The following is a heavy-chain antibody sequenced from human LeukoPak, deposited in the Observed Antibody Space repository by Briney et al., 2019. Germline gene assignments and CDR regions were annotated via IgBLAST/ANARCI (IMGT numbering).Heavy chain of an antibody. D-gene: IGHD3-16*01. CDR2: INPNSGGT. CDR1: GYTFTGYY. CDR3: ARDLGPLDYYYYYMHV. Sequence: ASVKVSCKASGYTFTGYYIHWVRQAPGQGLEWMGWINPNSGGTNYAQKFQGRVTMTRDTSISTAYMELSSLRSDDTAVYYCARDLGPLDYYYYYMHVWGKGTTVTVSS. V-gene: IGHV1-2*02. J-gene: IGHJ6*03.